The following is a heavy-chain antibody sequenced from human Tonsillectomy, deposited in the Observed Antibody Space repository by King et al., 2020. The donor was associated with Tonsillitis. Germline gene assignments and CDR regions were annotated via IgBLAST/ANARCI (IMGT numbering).Heavy chain of an antibody. CDR2: ISYDGSNK. CDR3: AKDWGLGYCSSTSCPYYYGMDV. CDR1: GFTFSSYG. V-gene: IGHV3-30*18. J-gene: IGHJ6*02. D-gene: IGHD2-2*01. Sequence: VQLVESGGGVVQPGRSLRLSWVASGFTFSSYGMHWVRQAPGKGLEWVAVISYDGSNKYYADSVKGRFTISRDNSKKTLYLQMNSLRAEDTAVYYCAKDWGLGYCSSTSCPYYYGMDVWGQGTTVTVSS.